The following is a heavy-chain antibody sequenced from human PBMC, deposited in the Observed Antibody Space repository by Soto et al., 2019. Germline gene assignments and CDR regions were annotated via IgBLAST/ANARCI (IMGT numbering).Heavy chain of an antibody. J-gene: IGHJ4*02. V-gene: IGHV3-30*18. CDR2: ISYDGSNK. D-gene: IGHD2-15*01. CDR3: AKDGAEDVSVYYFDY. CDR1: GFTFSSYG. Sequence: GGSLRLSCAASGFTFSSYGMHWVRQAPGKGLEWVAVISYDGSNKYYADSVKGRFTISRDNSKNTLYLQMNSLRAEDTAVYYCAKDGAEDVSVYYFDYWGQGTLVTVSS.